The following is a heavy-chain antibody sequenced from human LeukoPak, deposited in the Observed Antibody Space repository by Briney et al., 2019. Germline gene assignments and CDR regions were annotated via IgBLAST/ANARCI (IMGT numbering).Heavy chain of an antibody. V-gene: IGHV3-21*01. J-gene: IGHJ4*02. Sequence: PGGSLRLSCAASGFTFSSYNMNWVRQAPGQGLEWVSSITSGSSYIYYADSVKGRFTISRDNAKNSLYLQMNSLRAEDTAVYYCARVCITGTTLSDYWGQGTLVTVSS. CDR1: GFTFSSYN. D-gene: IGHD1-20*01. CDR3: ARVCITGTTLSDY. CDR2: ITSGSSYI.